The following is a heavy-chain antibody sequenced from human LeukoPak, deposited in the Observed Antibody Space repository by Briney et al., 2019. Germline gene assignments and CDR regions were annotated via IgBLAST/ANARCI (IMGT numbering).Heavy chain of an antibody. CDR1: GGSISSYY. CDR3: ARAYYYDSSGYYDY. D-gene: IGHD3-22*01. V-gene: IGHV4-59*01. Sequence: SETLSLTCTVSGGSISSYYWSWIRQPPGKGLEWIGYIYYSGSTNYNPSLKSRVTIPVDTSKNQFSLKLSSVTAADTAVYYCARAYYYDSSGYYDYWGQGTLVTVSS. J-gene: IGHJ4*02. CDR2: IYYSGST.